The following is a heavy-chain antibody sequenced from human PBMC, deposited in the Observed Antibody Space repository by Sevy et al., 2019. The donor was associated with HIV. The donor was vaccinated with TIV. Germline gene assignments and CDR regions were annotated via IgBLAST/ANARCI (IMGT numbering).Heavy chain of an antibody. CDR3: ARDGGAFYDSSGSMVSNWFDP. D-gene: IGHD3-22*01. V-gene: IGHV1-2*02. CDR1: GYTFTGYY. CDR2: INPNSGGT. Sequence: ASVKVSCKASGYTFTGYYMHWVRQAPGQGLEWMGWINPNSGGTNYAQKFQGRVTMTRDTSISTAYMELSRLRSDDTAVYYCARDGGAFYDSSGSMVSNWFDPWGQGTLVTVSS. J-gene: IGHJ5*02.